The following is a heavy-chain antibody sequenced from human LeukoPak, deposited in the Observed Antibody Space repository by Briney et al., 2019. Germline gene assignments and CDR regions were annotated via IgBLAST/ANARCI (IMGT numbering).Heavy chain of an antibody. Sequence: GGSLRLSCAASGFTFSSYWMHWVRQAPGKGLVWVSRINSDGSSTSYADSVKGRFTISRDNAKNTLYLQMNSLRAEDTAVYYCARVSKVAGTSHYYYYMDVWGKGTTVTVSS. CDR3: ARVSKVAGTSHYYYYMDV. CDR1: GFTFSSYW. J-gene: IGHJ6*03. CDR2: INSDGSST. D-gene: IGHD6-19*01. V-gene: IGHV3-74*01.